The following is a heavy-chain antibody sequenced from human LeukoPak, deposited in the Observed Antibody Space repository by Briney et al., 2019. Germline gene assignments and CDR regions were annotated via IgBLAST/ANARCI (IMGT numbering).Heavy chain of an antibody. CDR3: AKVAGGYYFDY. D-gene: IGHD6-13*01. CDR2: ISGSGGTT. CDR1: GFTFSTYA. Sequence: GRSLRLSCAASGFTFSTYAMDWVRQAPGKGLEWVSGISGSGGTTYYADSVKGRFTISRDNSKNTLYLQMNSLRAEDTAVYYCAKVAGGYYFDYWGQGTLVTVSS. V-gene: IGHV3-23*01. J-gene: IGHJ4*02.